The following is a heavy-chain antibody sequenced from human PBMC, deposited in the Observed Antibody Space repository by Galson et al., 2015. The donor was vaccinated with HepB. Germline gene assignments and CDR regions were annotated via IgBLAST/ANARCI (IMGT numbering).Heavy chain of an antibody. CDR3: AKDIRVGATTGFSFQH. CDR2: ISWNSGSI. Sequence: SLRLSCAASGFTFDDYAMHWVRQAPGKGLEWVSGISWNSGSIGYADSVKGRFTISRDNAKNSLYLQMNSLRAEDTALYYCAKDIRVGATTGFSFQHWGQGTLVTVSS. CDR1: GFTFDDYA. V-gene: IGHV3-9*01. D-gene: IGHD1-26*01. J-gene: IGHJ1*01.